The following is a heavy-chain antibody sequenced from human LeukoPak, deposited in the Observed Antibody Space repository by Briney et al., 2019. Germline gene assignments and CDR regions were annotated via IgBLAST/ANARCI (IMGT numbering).Heavy chain of an antibody. CDR3: ARDGTEGAANRFDP. CDR2: IIPIFGTA. V-gene: IGHV1-69*01. Sequence: SVKVSCKASGGTFSSYAISWVRQAPGQGLEWMGGIIPIFGTANYAQKFQGRVTITADESASTAYMELSSLRSEDTAVYYCARDGTEGAANRFDPWGQGTLVIVSS. CDR1: GGTFSSYA. J-gene: IGHJ5*02. D-gene: IGHD1-26*01.